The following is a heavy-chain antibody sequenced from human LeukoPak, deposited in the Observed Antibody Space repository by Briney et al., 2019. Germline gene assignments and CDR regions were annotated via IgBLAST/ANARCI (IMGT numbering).Heavy chain of an antibody. D-gene: IGHD6-13*01. CDR2: ISGSSSVT. J-gene: IGHJ6*02. V-gene: IGHV3-48*01. CDR1: GFTFSSYN. CDR3: ARDPAIAAAGTDYYYYGMDV. Sequence: GGSLRLSCAASGFTFSSYNMNWVRQNSGKGLEWISYISGSSSVTYYADSVKGRFTISRDNSKNTLYLQMNSLRAEDTAVYYCARDPAIAAAGTDYYYYGMDVWGQGTTVTVSS.